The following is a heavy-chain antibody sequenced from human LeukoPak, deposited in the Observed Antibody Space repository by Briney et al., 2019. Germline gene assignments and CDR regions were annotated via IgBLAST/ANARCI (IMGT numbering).Heavy chain of an antibody. J-gene: IGHJ4*02. D-gene: IGHD6-13*01. CDR1: GFPVNSNY. CDR2: IYSSGTT. V-gene: IGHV3-53*01. Sequence: SGGSLSLSCAVSGFPVNSNYMSLVRQAPGKGLEWVSIIYSSGTTYYADSVKGRFTISRDNSKNTLYLQMNSLRAEDTAVYYCAGEVKKCIAAAGSRDYWGQGTLVTVSS. CDR3: AGEVKKCIAAAGSRDY.